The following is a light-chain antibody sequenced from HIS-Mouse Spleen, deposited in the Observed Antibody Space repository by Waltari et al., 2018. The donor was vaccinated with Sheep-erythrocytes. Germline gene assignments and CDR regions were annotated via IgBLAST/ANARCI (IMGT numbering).Light chain of an antibody. CDR2: AAS. Sequence: IWMTQSPSLLSASTGDRVTITCRASQGISSYLAWYQQKPGKAPKLLIYAASTLQSGVPSRFSGSGSGTEFTLTISSLQPEDFATYYCQQLNSYPHTFGQGTKLEIK. CDR3: QQLNSYPHT. CDR1: QGISSY. J-gene: IGKJ2*01. V-gene: IGKV1-9*01.